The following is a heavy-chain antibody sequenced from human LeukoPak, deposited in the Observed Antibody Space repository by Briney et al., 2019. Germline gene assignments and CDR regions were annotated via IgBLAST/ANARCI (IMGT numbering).Heavy chain of an antibody. V-gene: IGHV4-4*02. J-gene: IGHJ4*02. D-gene: IGHD4-17*01. CDR2: IYHSGST. Sequence: SETLSLTCAVSGGSFSSSSWWSWVRQPPGKGLEWIGEIYHSGSTNYNPPLKSRVTIFVDKSKTQFSLKLSSVTAADTAVYYCARYGDYGDIDYWGQGTLVTVSS. CDR3: ARYGDYGDIDY. CDR1: GGSFSSSSW.